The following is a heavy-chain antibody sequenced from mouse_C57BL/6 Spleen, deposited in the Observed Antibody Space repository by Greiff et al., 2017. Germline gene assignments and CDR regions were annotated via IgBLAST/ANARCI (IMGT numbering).Heavy chain of an antibody. V-gene: IGHV1-50*01. CDR1: GYTFTSYW. CDR2: IDPSDSYT. D-gene: IGHD3-2*02. CDR3: ARCFGLSYWYFDV. Sequence: QVQLQQPGAELVKPGASVKLSCKASGYTFTSYWMQWVKQRPGQGLEWIGEIDPSDSYTNYNQKLQGKATLTVDTSSSTAYMQLSSLTSEDSAVYYCARCFGLSYWYFDVWGTGTTVTVSA. J-gene: IGHJ1*03.